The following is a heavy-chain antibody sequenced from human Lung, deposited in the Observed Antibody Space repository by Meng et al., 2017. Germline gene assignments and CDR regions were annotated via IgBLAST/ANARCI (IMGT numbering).Heavy chain of an antibody. J-gene: IGHJ4*02. CDR3: ARDGTGLAARSASGY. Sequence: QVQLVQSGAELKKPGASVKVSCKPSGYTFTSYGISWVRQAPGQGLEWMGWISAYNGNTNDAQKLQGRVTMTTDKSTSTAYRELRSLRSDDTAVYYCARDGTGLAARSASGYWGQGTLVTVSS. D-gene: IGHD6-6*01. CDR1: GYTFTSYG. V-gene: IGHV1-18*01. CDR2: ISAYNGNT.